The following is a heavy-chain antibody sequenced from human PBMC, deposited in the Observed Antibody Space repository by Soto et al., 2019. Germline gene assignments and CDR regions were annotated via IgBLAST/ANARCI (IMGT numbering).Heavy chain of an antibody. CDR2: ISSSGSTA. V-gene: IGHV3-48*03. CDR3: AKDSGTAMVTSYYYYGMDV. D-gene: IGHD5-18*01. J-gene: IGHJ6*02. Sequence: LRLSCAASGFTFSRFELHWVRRAPGKGLEWISYISSSGSTAYYASSVKGRFTISRDNSKNTLYLQMNSLRAEDTAVYYCAKDSGTAMVTSYYYYGMDVWGQGTTVTVSS. CDR1: GFTFSRFE.